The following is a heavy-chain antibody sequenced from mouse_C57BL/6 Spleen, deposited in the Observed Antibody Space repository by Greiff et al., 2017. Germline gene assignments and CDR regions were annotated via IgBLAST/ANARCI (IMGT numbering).Heavy chain of an antibody. D-gene: IGHD1-1*01. J-gene: IGHJ1*03. V-gene: IGHV1-75*01. Sequence: QVHVKQSGPELVKPGASVKISCKASGYTFTDYYINWVKQRPGQGLEWIGWIFPGSGSTYYNEKFKGKATLTVDKSSSTAYMLLSSLTSEDSAVYFCARCPYYYGSSLWYFDVWGTGTTVTVSS. CDR3: ARCPYYYGSSLWYFDV. CDR2: IFPGSGST. CDR1: GYTFTDYY.